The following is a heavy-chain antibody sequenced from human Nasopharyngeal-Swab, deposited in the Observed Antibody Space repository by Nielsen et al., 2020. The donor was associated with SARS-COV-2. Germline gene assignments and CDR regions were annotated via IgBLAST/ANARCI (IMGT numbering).Heavy chain of an antibody. CDR2: IYYSGST. Sequence: WIRQPPGKGLEWIGSIYYSGSTYYNPSLKSRVTISVDTSKNQFSLKLSSVTAADTAVYYCARNSPGSLVNYYYYMDVWGKGTTVTVSS. D-gene: IGHD3-16*01. V-gene: IGHV4-39*01. CDR3: ARNSPGSLVNYYYYMDV. J-gene: IGHJ6*03.